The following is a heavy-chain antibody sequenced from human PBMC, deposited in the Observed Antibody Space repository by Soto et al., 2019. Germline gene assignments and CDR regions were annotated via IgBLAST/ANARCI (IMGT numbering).Heavy chain of an antibody. CDR1: GGIFTNYT. J-gene: IGHJ4*02. V-gene: IGHV1-69*02. CDR2: IIPVLDIA. D-gene: IGHD1-26*01. CDR3: AKAPTASSPFDY. Sequence: QVQLVQSGAEMKRPGSSLKVSCETSGGIFTNYTFHWVRQAPGQGLEWMGWIIPVLDIANYAHKLQGRITIPADKATSTAYLELTSLKIEDTAIYFLAKAPTASSPFDYWGQGTLVTVSS.